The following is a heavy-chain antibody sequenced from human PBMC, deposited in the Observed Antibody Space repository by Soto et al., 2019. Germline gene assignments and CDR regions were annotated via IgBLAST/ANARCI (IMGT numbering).Heavy chain of an antibody. CDR2: MIPNSGTA. J-gene: IGHJ6*03. CDR1: GGTFSSYA. CDR3: ARGRYVLRFLEWSLRNMDV. D-gene: IGHD3-3*01. Sequence: ASVKVSCKASGGTFSSYAISWLRQAPGQGLEWMGGMIPNSGTANYAQKFQGRVTMTANDSISTAYMELSSLRSEDTAVYYCARGRYVLRFLEWSLRNMDVWRKGTTDTVSS. V-gene: IGHV1-69*01.